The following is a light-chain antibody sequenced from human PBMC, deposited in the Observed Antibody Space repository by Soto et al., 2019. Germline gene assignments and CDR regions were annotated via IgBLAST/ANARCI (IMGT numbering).Light chain of an antibody. Sequence: QPVLTQPPSASASLGASVTLTCTLSSGYSNYKVDWYQQRPGKGPRFVMRVGTGGIVGSKGDGIPDRFSVLGSGLNRYLTIKNIQEEDESAYHCGADHGSGSNFVVVFGGGTKLTVL. CDR1: SGYSNYK. CDR2: VGTGGIVG. V-gene: IGLV9-49*01. J-gene: IGLJ2*01. CDR3: GADHGSGSNFVVV.